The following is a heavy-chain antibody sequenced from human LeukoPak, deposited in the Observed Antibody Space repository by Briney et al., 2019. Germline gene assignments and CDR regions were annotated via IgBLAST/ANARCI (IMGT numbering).Heavy chain of an antibody. CDR1: GGSISSYY. CDR3: ARRVAGGIYGMDV. CDR2: IYYSGST. J-gene: IGHJ6*02. Sequence: SETLSLTCTVSGGSISSYYWSWIRQPPGKGLEWIGYIYYSGSTNYNPSLKSRVTISVDTSKNQFSLKLSSVTAADTAVYYCARRVAGGIYGMDVWGQGTTDTVSS. V-gene: IGHV4-59*08. D-gene: IGHD6-19*01.